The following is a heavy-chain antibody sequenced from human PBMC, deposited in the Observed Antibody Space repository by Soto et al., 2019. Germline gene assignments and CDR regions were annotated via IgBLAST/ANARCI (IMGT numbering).Heavy chain of an antibody. CDR3: ARDHGGKSGNFIFDN. V-gene: IGHV3-33*01. D-gene: IGHD3-16*01. Sequence: PGGSLRLSCATSGFTFSDYVMHCVRQAPCKGLEWVAVLWSHGSDKFYADSVKGRFTISRDNSKNTLYLQMNSLRAEDTAVYYCARDHGGKSGNFIFDNWGQGT. J-gene: IGHJ4*02. CDR1: GFTFSDYV. CDR2: LWSHGSDK.